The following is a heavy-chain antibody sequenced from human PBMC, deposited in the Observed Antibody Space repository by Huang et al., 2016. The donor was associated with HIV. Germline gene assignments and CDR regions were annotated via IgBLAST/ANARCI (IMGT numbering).Heavy chain of an antibody. D-gene: IGHD6-13*01. CDR1: GFTFSGYG. CDR3: AKGGSAAAVLDF. CDR2: ISYDAKTK. J-gene: IGHJ4*02. Sequence: QVQLVESGGGGVQRGRSLRISCAASGFTFSGYGMHWVRQAPGKGLGGVAVISYDAKTKYYADSVKGRFSISRDNSKTTVYLQLNSLRLEDTAVYYCAKGGSAAAVLDFWGQGTLVTVSS. V-gene: IGHV3-30*18.